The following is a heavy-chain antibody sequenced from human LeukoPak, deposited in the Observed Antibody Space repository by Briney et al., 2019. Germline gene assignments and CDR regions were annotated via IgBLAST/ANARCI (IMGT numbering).Heavy chain of an antibody. CDR2: ISSSGSTI. Sequence: GGSLRLSCAASGFTFSDYYMSWIRQAPGKGLEWVSYISSSGSTIYYADSVKGRFTISRDNAKNSLYLQMNSLRAEDTAVYYCAKATTRVGSLIDYWGQGTLVTVSS. J-gene: IGHJ4*02. CDR3: AKATTRVGSLIDY. D-gene: IGHD1-26*01. CDR1: GFTFSDYY. V-gene: IGHV3-11*01.